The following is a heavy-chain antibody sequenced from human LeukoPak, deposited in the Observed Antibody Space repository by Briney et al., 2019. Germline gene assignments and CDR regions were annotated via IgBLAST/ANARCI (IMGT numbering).Heavy chain of an antibody. J-gene: IGHJ4*02. CDR1: GFSLSTSGVG. CDR2: IYWDDDK. D-gene: IGHD5-18*01. Sequence: SGPTLVKPTQPLTLTCTFSGFSLSTSGVGVGWIRQPPGKALEWLALIYWDDDKLYSPSLKSRLTITKDTSKNQVVLTMTNMDPVDTATYYCARVDTAMVHLDYWGQGTLVTVSS. V-gene: IGHV2-5*02. CDR3: ARVDTAMVHLDY.